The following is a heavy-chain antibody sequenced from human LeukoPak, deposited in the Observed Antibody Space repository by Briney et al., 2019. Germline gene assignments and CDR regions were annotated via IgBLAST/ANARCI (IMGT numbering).Heavy chain of an antibody. J-gene: IGHJ4*02. CDR2: IRSKVYGGTT. Sequence: PGGSLRLSCTGSGFTFGDYAMSWVRQAPGKGLEWVGFIRSKVYGGTTEYAASVKGRFSISRDDSKSIGYPQMNSLETEDTAVYYCTNVDTPMGLPSDYWGQGTLVTVSS. CDR1: GFTFGDYA. CDR3: TNVDTPMGLPSDY. V-gene: IGHV3-49*04. D-gene: IGHD5-18*01.